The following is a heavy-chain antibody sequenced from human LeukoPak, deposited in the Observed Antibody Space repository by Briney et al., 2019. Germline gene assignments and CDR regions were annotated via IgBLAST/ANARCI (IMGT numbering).Heavy chain of an antibody. D-gene: IGHD1-26*01. CDR3: AVESGSYSGFDY. CDR1: GFPFSSYW. V-gene: IGHV3-7*01. Sequence: GSLRLSCAASGFPFSSYWMSWVRQAPGKGLEWVANIKQDGSEKYYVDSVKGRFTISRDNAKNSLYLQLNSLRAEDTAVYYCAVESGSYSGFDYWGPGTLVTVSS. J-gene: IGHJ4*02. CDR2: IKQDGSEK.